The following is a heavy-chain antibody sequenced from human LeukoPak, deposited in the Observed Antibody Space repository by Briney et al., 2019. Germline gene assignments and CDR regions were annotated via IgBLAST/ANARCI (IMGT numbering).Heavy chain of an antibody. CDR2: IYTSGST. J-gene: IGHJ3*02. CDR3: ARDQYNSSSGGAFDI. Sequence: SETLSLTCTVSGGSISSYYWSWIRQPAGKGLEWIGRIYTSGSTNYNPSLKSRVTVSVDTSKNQFSLKLSSVTAADTAVYYCARDQYNSSSGGAFDIWGQGTMVTVSS. CDR1: GGSISSYY. D-gene: IGHD6-6*01. V-gene: IGHV4-4*07.